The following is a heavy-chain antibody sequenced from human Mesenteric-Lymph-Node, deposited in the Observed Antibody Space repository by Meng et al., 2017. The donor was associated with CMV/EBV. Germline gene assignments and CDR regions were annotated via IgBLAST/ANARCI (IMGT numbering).Heavy chain of an antibody. Sequence: GGSLRLSCAASGFTFDDYGMSWVRQGPGKGLEWVSGIGWNSGTIDYADSVKGRFTISRDNAKNSLYLQMNSLRSEDTALYFCAKGGDWAVAAHFDCWGQGTQVTVSS. CDR2: IGWNSGTI. CDR1: GFTFDDYG. CDR3: AKGGDWAVAAHFDC. J-gene: IGHJ4*02. D-gene: IGHD6-19*01. V-gene: IGHV3-9*01.